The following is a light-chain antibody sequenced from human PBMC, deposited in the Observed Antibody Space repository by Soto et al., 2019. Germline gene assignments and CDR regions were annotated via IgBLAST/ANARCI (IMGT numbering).Light chain of an antibody. Sequence: EVVMTQSPASLSASPVERVTLSCRASQNIRSSLAWYQQRPGQAPRLLIYDASNRATGIPARFSGSGSGTEFSLTISSLQSEDFAVYYCQQYNNWKTFGQGTKVDIK. V-gene: IGKV3D-15*01. CDR2: DAS. CDR3: QQYNNWKT. CDR1: QNIRSS. J-gene: IGKJ1*01.